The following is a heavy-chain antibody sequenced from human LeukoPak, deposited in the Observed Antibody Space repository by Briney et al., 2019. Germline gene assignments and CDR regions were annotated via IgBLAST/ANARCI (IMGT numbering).Heavy chain of an antibody. J-gene: IGHJ3*02. CDR2: INSDGSST. CDR3: ARGSLASVDI. V-gene: IGHV3-74*01. Sequence: PGGSLRLSCAASGFTFSIYWMHWVRQAPGKGLVWVSRINSDGSSTNYADSVKGRFTISRDNSKNTLYLQMNSLRAEDTAVYYCARGSLASVDIWGQGTMVTVSS. CDR1: GFTFSIYW.